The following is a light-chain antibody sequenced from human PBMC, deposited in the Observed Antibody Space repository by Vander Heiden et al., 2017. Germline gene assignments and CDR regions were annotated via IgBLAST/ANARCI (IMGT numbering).Light chain of an antibody. Sequence: DIQMTQSPSSLSASVGNRVTITCRASQSISTYFNWSQQKPGKDPKLLIYAASSLQSGVPSRFSGSGSGTDFTLTISSLQPEDFATYYCQQTFTTPWTFGQGTKVEIK. J-gene: IGKJ1*01. CDR3: QQTFTTPWT. V-gene: IGKV1-39*01. CDR2: AAS. CDR1: QSISTY.